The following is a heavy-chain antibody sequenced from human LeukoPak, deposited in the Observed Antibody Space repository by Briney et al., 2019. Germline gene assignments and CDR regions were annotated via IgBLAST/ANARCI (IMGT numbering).Heavy chain of an antibody. CDR1: GFTFTSSA. J-gene: IGHJ3*02. V-gene: IGHV1-58*02. Sequence: GASVKVSCKASGFTFTSSAMQWVRQARGQRLEWIGWIVVGSGNTNYAQKFQERVTITRDMSTSTAYMELSSLRSEDTAVYYCAAGPGYCSGGSCYCDAFDIWGQGIMVTVSS. CDR3: AAGPGYCSGGSCYCDAFDI. D-gene: IGHD2-15*01. CDR2: IVVGSGNT.